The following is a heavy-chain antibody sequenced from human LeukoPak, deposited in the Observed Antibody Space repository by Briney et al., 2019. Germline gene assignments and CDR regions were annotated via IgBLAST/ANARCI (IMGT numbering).Heavy chain of an antibody. CDR1: GFPFTTFG. Sequence: GSLRLSFAASGFPFTTFGIHWVRQAPGKGLEWVAAISPDGKIEYYTDSVKGRFTVSRDNSKNMIYLQMNSLRGEDSAVYFCAKINNDDDYWGQGALVTVSS. CDR3: AKINNDDDY. J-gene: IGHJ4*02. V-gene: IGHV3-30*18. CDR2: ISPDGKIE. D-gene: IGHD1/OR15-1a*01.